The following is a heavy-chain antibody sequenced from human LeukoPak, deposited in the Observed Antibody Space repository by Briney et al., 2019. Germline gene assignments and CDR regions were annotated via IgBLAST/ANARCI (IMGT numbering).Heavy chain of an antibody. D-gene: IGHD3-10*01. CDR3: ARDGGSGSQFDY. CDR2: ISGSGGNT. J-gene: IGHJ4*02. CDR1: GFTFSSHG. Sequence: GGSLRLSCAASGFTFSSHGMNWVRQAPGKGLEWVSGISGSGGNTYYADSVKGRFTISRDNSKNTLYLQMNSLRAEDTAVYYCARDGGSGSQFDYWGQGTLVTVSS. V-gene: IGHV3-23*01.